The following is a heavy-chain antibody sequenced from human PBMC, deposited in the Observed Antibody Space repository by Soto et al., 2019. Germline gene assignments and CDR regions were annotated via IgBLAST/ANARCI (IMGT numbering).Heavy chain of an antibody. Sequence: QVQLQESGPGLVKPSQTLSLTCTVSGGSISSGGYYWSWIRQHPGKGLEWIGYIYYSGSTYYNPFLKIRVNISVDTSKTQFSLKLSSVTAADTAVYYCASSEYSGYDRSIYYMDVWGKGTTVTVSS. CDR3: ASSEYSGYDRSIYYMDV. D-gene: IGHD5-12*01. V-gene: IGHV4-31*03. J-gene: IGHJ6*03. CDR1: GGSISSGGYY. CDR2: IYYSGST.